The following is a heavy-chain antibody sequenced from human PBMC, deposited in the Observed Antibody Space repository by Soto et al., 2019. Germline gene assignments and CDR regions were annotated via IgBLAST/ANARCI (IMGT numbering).Heavy chain of an antibody. V-gene: IGHV3-15*01. CDR1: GFTFSNAW. CDR3: TTRDVSPQGRYCSGGSCYFY. Sequence: GGSLRLSCAASGFTFSNAWMSWVRQAPGKGLEWVGRIKSKTDGGTTDYAAPVKGRFTISRDDSKNTLYLQMNSLKTEDTAVYYCTTRDVSPQGRYCSGGSCYFYWGQGTLVTVSS. J-gene: IGHJ4*02. CDR2: IKSKTDGGTT. D-gene: IGHD2-15*01.